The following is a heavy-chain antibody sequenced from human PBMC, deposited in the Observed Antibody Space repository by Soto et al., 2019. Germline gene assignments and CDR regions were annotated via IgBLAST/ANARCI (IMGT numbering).Heavy chain of an antibody. V-gene: IGHV1-3*01. J-gene: IGHJ5*01. CDR1: GYTFTKYA. CDR3: ARDEVGHYSGWLDS. D-gene: IGHD1-26*01. Sequence: QVQLVQSGPEVKNPGASVKISCMTSGYTFTKYALHGVRQAPGQRLEWMGWINVGDGEPKYSQKLQGRLTITRDTSASTAYMYLSSLTSEDTAVYYWARDEVGHYSGWLDSWGKGTLFTVSS. CDR2: INVGDGEP.